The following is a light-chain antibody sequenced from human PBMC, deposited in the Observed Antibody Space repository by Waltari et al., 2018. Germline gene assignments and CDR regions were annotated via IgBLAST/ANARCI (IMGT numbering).Light chain of an antibody. J-gene: IGKJ2*01. CDR3: QQFDAFPYT. Sequence: DILLTQSPTSLSASIGSRVTITCQASQNISKYLNWYQRKPGKAPKLLIYDASDLEPGVPLRFSGTGYGASFTLTISSLQPEDVATYYCQQFDAFPYTFGQGTNLQIK. CDR1: QNISKY. V-gene: IGKV1-33*01. CDR2: DAS.